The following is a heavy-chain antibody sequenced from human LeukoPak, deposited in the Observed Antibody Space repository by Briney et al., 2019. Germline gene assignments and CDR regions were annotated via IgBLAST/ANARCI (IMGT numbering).Heavy chain of an antibody. CDR2: IYYSGST. Sequence: KPSETLSLTCTVSGGSISSYYWSWIRQPPGKGLEWIGCIYYSGSTNYNPSLKSRVTISVDTPKNQFSLKLSSVTAADTAVYYCARAIPFWYSSSSRWFDPWGQGTLVTVSS. J-gene: IGHJ5*02. CDR3: ARAIPFWYSSSSRWFDP. V-gene: IGHV4-59*12. D-gene: IGHD6-6*01. CDR1: GGSISSYY.